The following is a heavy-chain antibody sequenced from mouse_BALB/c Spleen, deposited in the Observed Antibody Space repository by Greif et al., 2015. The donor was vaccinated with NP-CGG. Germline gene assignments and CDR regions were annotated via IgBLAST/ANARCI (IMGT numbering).Heavy chain of an antibody. D-gene: IGHD4-1*01. J-gene: IGHJ1*01. CDR1: GFTFTDYF. CDR2: IRNKANGYTT. V-gene: IGHV7-3*02. CDR3: ARDTGILYWYFDV. Sequence: EVKVVESGGGLVQPGGSLRLSCATSGFTFTDYFMSWVRQPPGKALEWLGFIRNKANGYTTEYSASVKGRFTISRDNSQSILYLQMNTLRAEDSATYYCARDTGILYWYFDVWGAGTTVTVPS.